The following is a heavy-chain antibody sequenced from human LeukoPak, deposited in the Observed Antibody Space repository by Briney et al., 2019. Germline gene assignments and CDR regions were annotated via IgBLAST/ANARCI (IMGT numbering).Heavy chain of an antibody. CDR1: GFTFDDYA. J-gene: IGHJ4*02. CDR3: AKSNDYYDNSGYFDY. CDR2: ISWTSGSI. D-gene: IGHD3-22*01. Sequence: PGGSLRLSCAASGFTFDDYAMHWVRHAPGKGLEWVSTISWTSGSIGYAASVKGRFTISRDNARNSLYLQMNSLRAEDMALYYCAKSNDYYDNSGYFDYWGQGTLVTVSS. V-gene: IGHV3-9*03.